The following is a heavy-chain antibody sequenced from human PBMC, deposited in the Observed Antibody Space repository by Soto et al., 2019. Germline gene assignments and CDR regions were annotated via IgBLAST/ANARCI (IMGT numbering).Heavy chain of an antibody. CDR2: IYPGDSDT. Sequence: GESLKISCKGSGYSFTSYWIGWVRQMPGKGLEWMGIIYPGDSDTRYSPSVQGQVTISADKSISTAYLQWSSLKASDTAMYYCARSRYLYSSGWYAFDIWGQGTMVTVSS. D-gene: IGHD6-19*01. J-gene: IGHJ3*02. CDR1: GYSFTSYW. CDR3: ARSRYLYSSGWYAFDI. V-gene: IGHV5-51*01.